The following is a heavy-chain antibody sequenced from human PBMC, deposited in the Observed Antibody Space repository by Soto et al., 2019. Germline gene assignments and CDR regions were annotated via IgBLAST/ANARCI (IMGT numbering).Heavy chain of an antibody. Sequence: QVQLVQSGAEVRKPGASVKVSCKASGYTFTSYNIHWVRQDPGQGLEWMAIIYARGGSTTYAQNLQGRVTVTRDTSTSTVYMELSSLRSDDTATYFCFRGGFDDYEKEGRYWGQGTLVTVSS. J-gene: IGHJ4*02. V-gene: IGHV1-46*01. CDR1: GYTFTSYN. D-gene: IGHD5-12*01. CDR3: FRGGFDDYEKEGRY. CDR2: IYARGGST.